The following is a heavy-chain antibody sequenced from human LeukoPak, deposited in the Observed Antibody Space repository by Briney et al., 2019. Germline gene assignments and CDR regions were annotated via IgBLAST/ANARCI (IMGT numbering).Heavy chain of an antibody. D-gene: IGHD2-2*01. Sequence: GGSLRLSCAASGFTFSSYAMSWVRQAPGKGLEWISYISSGSGTIYYADSVKGRFTISKDTAKNSLSLQMNSLRAEDTAVYYCATGPNTSPLDYWGQGTLVTVSS. J-gene: IGHJ4*02. CDR1: GFTFSSYA. V-gene: IGHV3-48*01. CDR3: ATGPNTSPLDY. CDR2: ISSGSGTI.